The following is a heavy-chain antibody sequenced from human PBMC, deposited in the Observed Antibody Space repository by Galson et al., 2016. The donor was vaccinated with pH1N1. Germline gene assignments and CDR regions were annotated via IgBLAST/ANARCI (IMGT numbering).Heavy chain of an antibody. J-gene: IGHJ5*02. CDR3: ARDLYYDTSGHYPLDP. D-gene: IGHD3-22*01. Sequence: SVKVSCKASGYTFTGYFMHWVRQAPGQGLEWMGWINPNDGGTNYAQKFQGRVTLTRDASISTAYMELSRLRSDDTAVYYCARDLYYDTSGHYPLDPWGQGTMVTVSS. CDR1: GYTFTGYF. V-gene: IGHV1-2*02. CDR2: INPNDGGT.